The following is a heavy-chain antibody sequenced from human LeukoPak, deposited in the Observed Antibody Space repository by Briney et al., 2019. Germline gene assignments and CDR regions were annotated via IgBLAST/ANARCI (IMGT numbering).Heavy chain of an antibody. J-gene: IGHJ3*02. D-gene: IGHD2-21*01. Sequence: ASVKVSCKASGYTFTSYDINWVRQATGQGLEWMGWMNPNSGNTGYAQKFQGRVTMTRNTSISTAYMELSSLRSEDTAVYYCARGNPLISRLGDAFDIWGQETMVTVSS. CDR3: ARGNPLISRLGDAFDI. CDR1: GYTFTSYD. V-gene: IGHV1-8*01. CDR2: MNPNSGNT.